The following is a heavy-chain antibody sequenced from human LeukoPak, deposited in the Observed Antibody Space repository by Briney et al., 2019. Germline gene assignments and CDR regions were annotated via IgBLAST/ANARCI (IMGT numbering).Heavy chain of an antibody. Sequence: SETLSLTCTVSGGSISSYYWSWIRQPPGKGLEWIGYIYYSGSTNYNPSLKSRVTISVDTSKNQFSLKLSSVTAADTAVYYCATKGYQLLFRYYYYYYMDVWGKGTTVTVSS. D-gene: IGHD2-2*01. CDR2: IYYSGST. V-gene: IGHV4-59*12. CDR3: ATKGYQLLFRYYYYYYMDV. CDR1: GGSISSYY. J-gene: IGHJ6*03.